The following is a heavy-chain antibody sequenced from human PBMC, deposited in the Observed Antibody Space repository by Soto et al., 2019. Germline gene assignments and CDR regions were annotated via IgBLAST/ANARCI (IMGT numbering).Heavy chain of an antibody. CDR2: ISNRGDT. V-gene: IGHV3-66*01. Sequence: EVQLVESGGGLVQPGGSLRLSCTASGFIVSYTFVKWVPQAPGKGLEWVPVISNRGDTHYADSVRGRFSLSRDISDNTLHLQMNNLRVEDTAVYYCAREPRYCRGGSCSITGDAYDIWGQGTMVTVSS. J-gene: IGHJ3*02. D-gene: IGHD2-15*01. CDR3: AREPRYCRGGSCSITGDAYDI. CDR1: GFIVSYTF.